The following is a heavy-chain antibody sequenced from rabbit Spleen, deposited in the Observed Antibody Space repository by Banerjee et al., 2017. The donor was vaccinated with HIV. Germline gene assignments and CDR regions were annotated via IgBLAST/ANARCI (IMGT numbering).Heavy chain of an antibody. J-gene: IGHJ4*01. CDR3: ARDMGVAAGYYFNL. CDR2: IDPVFGST. Sequence: QLVESGGGLVQPGGSLKLSCKASGFDFSTYYMSWVRQAPGKGLEWIGYIDPVFGSTGYASWVNGRFTISRHNAQNTLYLQLNSLTAADTATYFCARDMGVAAGYYFNLWGQGTLVTVS. D-gene: IGHD4-1*01. CDR1: GFDFSTYY. V-gene: IGHV1S7*01.